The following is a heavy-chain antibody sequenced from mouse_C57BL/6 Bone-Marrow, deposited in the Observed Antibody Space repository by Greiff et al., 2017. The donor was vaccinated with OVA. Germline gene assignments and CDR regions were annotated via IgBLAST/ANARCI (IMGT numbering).Heavy chain of an antibody. Sequence: EVQVVESGEGLVKPGGSLKLSCAASGFTFSSYAMSWVRQTPEKRLEWVAYISSGGDYIYYADTVKGRFTISRDNARNTLYLQMSSLKSEDTAMYYCTRGGDYPFAYWGQGTLVTVSA. D-gene: IGHD2-4*01. CDR1: GFTFSSYA. CDR2: ISSGGDYI. J-gene: IGHJ3*01. CDR3: TRGGDYPFAY. V-gene: IGHV5-9-1*02.